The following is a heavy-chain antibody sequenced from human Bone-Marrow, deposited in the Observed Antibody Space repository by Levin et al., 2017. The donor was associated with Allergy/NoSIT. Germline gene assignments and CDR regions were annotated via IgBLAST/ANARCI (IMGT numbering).Heavy chain of an antibody. CDR1: GFTFGDYA. D-gene: IGHD3-3*01. CDR2: IRAKILGETT. Sequence: NPGGSLRLSCITSGFTFGDYAISWFRQAPGKGLEWLSFIRAKILGETTEYAASVKGRFTVSRDDSKGIAYLQLNSLRAEDTAMYFCTHDFWSGHYMAGFDPWGPGTLVTVSP. J-gene: IGHJ5*02. V-gene: IGHV3-49*05. CDR3: THDFWSGHYMAGFDP.